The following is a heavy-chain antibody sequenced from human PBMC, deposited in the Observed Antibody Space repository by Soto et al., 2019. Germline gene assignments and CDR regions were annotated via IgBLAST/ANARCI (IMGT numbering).Heavy chain of an antibody. CDR3: ARVQTTVTTYFFDY. V-gene: IGHV4-31*11. D-gene: IGHD4-17*01. Sequence: TLSLTCAVSGGAITSPAHYWSWIRQHPGKGLEWIAYIFYSGTTYYSPSLKSRTSISIDTSKNQFSLKLSSVTAADTAVYYCARVQTTVTTYFFDYWGQGTLGTVSS. J-gene: IGHJ4*02. CDR1: GGAITSPAHY. CDR2: IFYSGTT.